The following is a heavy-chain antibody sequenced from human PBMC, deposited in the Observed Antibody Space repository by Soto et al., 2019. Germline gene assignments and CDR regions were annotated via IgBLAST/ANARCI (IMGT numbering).Heavy chain of an antibody. J-gene: IGHJ5*02. V-gene: IGHV4-34*01. CDR3: ASTGSAATGTTLRGWFDP. Sequence: SETLSLTCAVYGGSFSGYYWSWIRQPPGKGLEWIGEINHSGSTNYNPSLKSRVTISVDTSKNQFSLKLSSVTAADTAVYYCASTGSAATGTTLRGWFDPWGQGTLVTVSS. CDR1: GGSFSGYY. D-gene: IGHD1-7*01. CDR2: INHSGST.